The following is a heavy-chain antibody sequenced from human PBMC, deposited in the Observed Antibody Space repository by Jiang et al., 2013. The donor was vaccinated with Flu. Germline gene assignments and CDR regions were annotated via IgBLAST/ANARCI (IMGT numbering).Heavy chain of an antibody. J-gene: IGHJ6*02. V-gene: IGHV3-30*18. D-gene: IGHD1-7*01. CDR3: AKETGTTFDSYYYGLNV. CDR2: ISYDGSNK. CDR1: GFTFSSNG. Sequence: RSLRLSCAASGFTFSSNGMHWVRQAPGKGLEWVAVISYDGSNKYYADSVKGRFTVSRDNSNNTLYLQMNSLRAEDTAVYYCAKETGTTFDSYYYGLNVWGQGTTVTVSS.